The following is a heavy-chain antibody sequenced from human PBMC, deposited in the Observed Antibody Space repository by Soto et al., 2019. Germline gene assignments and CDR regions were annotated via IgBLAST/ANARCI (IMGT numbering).Heavy chain of an antibody. CDR2: ISGSGGST. CDR1: GFTFSSYA. V-gene: IGHV3-23*01. Sequence: GALRLSCAASGFTFSSYAMSWVRQAPGKGLEWVSAISGSGGSTYYADSVKGRFTISRDNSKNTLYLQMNSLGAEDTAVYYCAKDRRAEYDYYFDYWGQGTLVTVSS. D-gene: IGHD1-1*01. CDR3: AKDRRAEYDYYFDY. J-gene: IGHJ4*02.